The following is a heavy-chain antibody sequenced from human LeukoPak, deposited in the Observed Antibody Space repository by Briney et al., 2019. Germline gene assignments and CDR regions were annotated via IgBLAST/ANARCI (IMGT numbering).Heavy chain of an antibody. J-gene: IGHJ6*02. CDR1: GFTFSSYA. D-gene: IGHD6-13*01. CDR2: ISNDGRNK. CDR3: ARVGSSWFDPSYGMDV. V-gene: IGHV3-30*04. Sequence: GGSLRLSCAASGFTFSSYAMSWVRQAPGKGLDWVTFISNDGRNKYYADSVKGRFTISRDNSKNTLYLQINSLRAEDTAVYFCARVGSSWFDPSYGMDVWGQGTTVTVSS.